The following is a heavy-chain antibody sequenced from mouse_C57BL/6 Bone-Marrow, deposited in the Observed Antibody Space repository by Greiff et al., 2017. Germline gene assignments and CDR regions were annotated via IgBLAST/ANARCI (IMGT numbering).Heavy chain of an antibody. J-gene: IGHJ4*01. CDR1: GFNIKDYY. CDR2: IDPEDGET. D-gene: IGHD2-2*01. CDR3: ASLLWLQDYAMDY. V-gene: IGHV14-2*01. Sequence: EVQVVESGAELVKPGASVKLSCTASGFNIKDYYMPWVKQRTEQGLEWIGRIDPEDGETKYAPKFQGKATITADTSSNTAYLQLSSLTSEDTAVYYCASLLWLQDYAMDYWGQGTSVTVSS.